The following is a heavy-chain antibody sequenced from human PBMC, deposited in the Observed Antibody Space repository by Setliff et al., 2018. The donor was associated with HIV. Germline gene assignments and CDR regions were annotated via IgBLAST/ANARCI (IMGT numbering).Heavy chain of an antibody. Sequence: GASVKVSCKASGYTFTRNGISWVRQAPGRGLEWMGWISAYNGNTNYSQNFQGRVTFSRDTSASTAYMELSSLRSEDTAVYYCARTVNDYGDYYFDYWGQGTLVTVSS. CDR3: ARTVNDYGDYYFDY. CDR2: ISAYNGNT. J-gene: IGHJ4*02. V-gene: IGHV1-18*01. CDR1: GYTFTRNG. D-gene: IGHD4-17*01.